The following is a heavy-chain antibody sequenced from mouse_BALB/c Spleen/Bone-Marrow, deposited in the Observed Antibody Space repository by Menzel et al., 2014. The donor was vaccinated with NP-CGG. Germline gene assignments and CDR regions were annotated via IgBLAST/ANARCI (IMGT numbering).Heavy chain of an antibody. CDR1: GFSLXTSGMG. CDR2: LWWGDAK. Sequence: QVTLKVCGPGLLKPSQTLSLTCSFSGFSLXTSGMGVGWIRQPSGKGLEWLVHLWWGDAKYYNPFLKSPPTISKDTSXNQVFLKITSVDTADTATYYGARRGNDGYGWFAYRGQGTLVTVSA. J-gene: IGHJ3*01. V-gene: IGHV8-8*01. CDR3: ARRGNDGYGWFAY. D-gene: IGHD2-3*01.